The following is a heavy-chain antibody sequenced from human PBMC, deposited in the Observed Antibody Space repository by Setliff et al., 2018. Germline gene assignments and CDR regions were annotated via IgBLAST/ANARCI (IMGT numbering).Heavy chain of an antibody. V-gene: IGHV1-46*01. CDR2: INHGDGST. CDR3: ARENTAKNFWGEESDY. Sequence: ASVKVSCKASGYTFTTYYMHWVRQAPGQGLEWMGVINHGDGSTTYAQKFQGRVKMTRDTSTNTVYMQLNSLRFEDRAVYYCARENTAKNFWGEESDYWGQGTLVTAPQ. J-gene: IGHJ4*02. D-gene: IGHD3-3*01. CDR1: GYTFTTYY.